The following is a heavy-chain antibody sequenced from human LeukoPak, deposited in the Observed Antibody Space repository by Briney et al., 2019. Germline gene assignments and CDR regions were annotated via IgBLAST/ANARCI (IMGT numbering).Heavy chain of an antibody. Sequence: PGGSLRLSCAASGFTFSSYAMHWVRQAPGKGLEWVAVISYDGSNKYYADSVKGRFTISRDNSKNTLYLQMNSLRAEDTAVYYCARDPETYNYGYFDYWGQGTLVTVSS. CDR1: GFTFSSYA. CDR3: ARDPETYNYGYFDY. V-gene: IGHV3-30-3*01. D-gene: IGHD5-18*01. CDR2: ISYDGSNK. J-gene: IGHJ4*02.